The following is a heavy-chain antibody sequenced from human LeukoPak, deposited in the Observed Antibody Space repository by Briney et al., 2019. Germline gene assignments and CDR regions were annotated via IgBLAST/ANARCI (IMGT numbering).Heavy chain of an antibody. Sequence: GGSLRLSCAASGFTFSDYYMSWIRQAPGQGLERVSYISSSGSTIYYADSVKGRFTISRDNAKNSLYLQMNSLRAEDTAVYYCARAPVAGDFDYWGQGTLVTVSS. V-gene: IGHV3-11*01. CDR3: ARAPVAGDFDY. CDR2: ISSSGSTI. CDR1: GFTFSDYY. J-gene: IGHJ4*02. D-gene: IGHD6-19*01.